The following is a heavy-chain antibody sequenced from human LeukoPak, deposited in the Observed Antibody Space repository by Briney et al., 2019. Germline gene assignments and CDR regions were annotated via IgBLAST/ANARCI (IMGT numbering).Heavy chain of an antibody. CDR2: ISYDGSNK. V-gene: IGHV3-30*01. D-gene: IGHD5-18*01. CDR1: EFTFSSYA. CDR3: ASEQLWFESGFDY. J-gene: IGHJ4*02. Sequence: GRSLRLSCAASEFTFSSYAMHWVRQAPGKGLEWVAVISYDGSNKYYADSVKGRFTISRDNSKNTLYLQMNSLRAEDTAVYYCASEQLWFESGFDYWGQGTLVTVSS.